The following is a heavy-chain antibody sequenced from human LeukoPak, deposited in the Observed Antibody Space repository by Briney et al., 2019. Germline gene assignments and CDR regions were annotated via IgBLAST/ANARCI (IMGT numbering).Heavy chain of an antibody. CDR1: GGSISSGGYY. Sequence: PSETLSLTCTVSGGSISSGGYYWSWIRQPPGKGLEWIGYIYHSGSTYYNPSLKSRVTISVDRSKNQFSLKLSSVTAADTAVYYCAREKLGYPNADYWGQGTLVTVSS. J-gene: IGHJ4*02. CDR3: AREKLGYPNADY. V-gene: IGHV4-30-2*01. D-gene: IGHD2-15*01. CDR2: IYHSGST.